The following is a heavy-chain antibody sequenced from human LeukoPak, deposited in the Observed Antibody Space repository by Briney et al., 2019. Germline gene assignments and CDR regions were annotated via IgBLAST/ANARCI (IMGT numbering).Heavy chain of an antibody. CDR1: GGSISSYY. CDR2: IHYSGST. Sequence: PSETLSLTCTVSGGSISSYYWSWIRQPPGKGLEWIGYIHYSGSTNYNPSLKSRVTISVDTSKDQFSLKLSSVTAADTAVYYCAGGAFEDYVWGRVQTFDYWGQGTLVTVSS. V-gene: IGHV4-59*01. CDR3: AGGAFEDYVWGRVQTFDY. J-gene: IGHJ4*02. D-gene: IGHD3-16*01.